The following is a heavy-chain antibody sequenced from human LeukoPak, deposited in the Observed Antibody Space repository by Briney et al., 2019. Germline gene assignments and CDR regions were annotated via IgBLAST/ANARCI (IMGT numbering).Heavy chain of an antibody. CDR2: ISSGGNT. V-gene: IGHV3-53*01. D-gene: IGHD2-8*01. CDR3: GRLMS. J-gene: IGHJ4*02. CDR1: GFTVSTNY. Sequence: GGSLRLSCAASGFTVSTNYMSWVRQAPGKGLEWVSVISSGGNTYYADSVKGRFTISRDNSKNTMYLQMDSLRAEDTAVYYCGRLMSWGQGTLVTVSS.